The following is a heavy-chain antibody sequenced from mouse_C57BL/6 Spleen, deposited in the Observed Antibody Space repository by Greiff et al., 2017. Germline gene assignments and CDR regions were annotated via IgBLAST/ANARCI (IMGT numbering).Heavy chain of an antibody. CDR1: GYAFSSSW. CDR2: IYPGDGDT. D-gene: IGHD1-1*01. V-gene: IGHV1-82*01. J-gene: IGHJ2*01. Sequence: VQLQESGPELVKPGASVKISCKASGYAFSSSWMNWVKQRPGKGLEWIGRIYPGDGDTNYNGKFKGKATLTADKSSSTAYMQLSSLTSEDSAVYFCARWGYYGSSYDYFDYWGQGTTLTVSS. CDR3: ARWGYYGSSYDYFDY.